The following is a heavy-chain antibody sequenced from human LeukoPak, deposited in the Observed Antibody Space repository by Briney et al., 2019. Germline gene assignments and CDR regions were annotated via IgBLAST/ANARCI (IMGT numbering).Heavy chain of an antibody. V-gene: IGHV3-7*01. CDR1: GFTLSVYW. J-gene: IGHJ2*01. CDR3: ARILTNYPGWYFDL. CDR2: IRQDGGEI. D-gene: IGHD4/OR15-4a*01. Sequence: GGSLRLSCAASGFTLSVYWMSWVRQIPGKGLEWGANIRQDGGEIYYVDSVKGRFTISRDNAKNSLYLEVNSLRAEDTALYYCARILTNYPGWYFDLWGRGTLVTVSS.